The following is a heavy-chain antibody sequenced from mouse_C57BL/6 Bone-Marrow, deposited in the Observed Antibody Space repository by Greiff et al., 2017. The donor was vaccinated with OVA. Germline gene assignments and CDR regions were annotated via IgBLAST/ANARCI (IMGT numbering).Heavy chain of an antibody. Sequence: VQLQQSGTVLARPGASVKMSCKTSGYTFTSYWMHWVKQRPGQGLEWIGAIYPGNSDTSYNQKFKGKAKLTAVTSASTAYMELSSLTNEDSAVYYCTGLTTVVAPYYFDYWGQGTTLTVSS. CDR1: GYTFTSYW. D-gene: IGHD1-1*01. V-gene: IGHV1-5*01. CDR2: IYPGNSDT. J-gene: IGHJ2*01. CDR3: TGLTTVVAPYYFDY.